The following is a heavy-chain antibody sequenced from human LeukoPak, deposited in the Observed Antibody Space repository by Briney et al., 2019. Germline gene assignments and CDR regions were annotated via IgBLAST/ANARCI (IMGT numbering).Heavy chain of an antibody. Sequence: GGSLRLSCSVSGCTFSTYVMHWVRQAPGKGLEYVSAISSNGDNTYYADSVKRRLTISRDNSKNTLYLQMSSLRAGDTAVYYCVRGTGYWGQGTLVTVSS. CDR1: GCTFSTYV. CDR2: ISSNGDNT. CDR3: VRGTGY. J-gene: IGHJ4*02. V-gene: IGHV3-64D*06.